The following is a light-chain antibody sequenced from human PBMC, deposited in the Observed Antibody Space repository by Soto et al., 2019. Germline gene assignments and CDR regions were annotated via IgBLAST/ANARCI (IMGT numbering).Light chain of an antibody. Sequence: IVMTQSPVTLSVSPGETATLSCRASQSVSSYLAWYQQKPGQAPRLLIYDASNRATGIPARFSGSGSGTDFTLTISSLEPEDFAVYYCQQRSNWPRTFGQGTKVDNK. V-gene: IGKV3-11*01. CDR3: QQRSNWPRT. J-gene: IGKJ1*01. CDR2: DAS. CDR1: QSVSSY.